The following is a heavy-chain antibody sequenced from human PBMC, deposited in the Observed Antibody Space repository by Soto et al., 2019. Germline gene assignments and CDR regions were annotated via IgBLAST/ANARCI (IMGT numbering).Heavy chain of an antibody. CDR3: ARPSSWYDLFDY. D-gene: IGHD6-13*01. CDR2: IYYSGST. J-gene: IGHJ4*02. V-gene: IGHV4-39*01. Sequence: SETLSLTCTVSGGSISSSSYYWGWIRQPPGKGLEWIGSIYYSGSTYYNPSLKSRVTISVDTSKNQFSLKLSSVTAADTAVYYCARPSSWYDLFDYWGQGTLVTVSS. CDR1: GGSISSSSYY.